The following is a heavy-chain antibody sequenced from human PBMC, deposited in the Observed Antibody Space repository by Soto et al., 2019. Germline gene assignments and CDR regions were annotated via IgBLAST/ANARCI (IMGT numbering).Heavy chain of an antibody. D-gene: IGHD5-12*01. J-gene: IGHJ4*02. Sequence: HPGGSLRLSCAASGFTFSSYGMHWVRQAPGKGLEWVAVIWYDGSNKYYADSVNGRFTISGDNSKNTLYLQMNSLRAEDTAVYYCARDGEATIASLTHWGQGTLVTVSS. CDR2: IWYDGSNK. CDR3: ARDGEATIASLTH. CDR1: GFTFSSYG. V-gene: IGHV3-33*01.